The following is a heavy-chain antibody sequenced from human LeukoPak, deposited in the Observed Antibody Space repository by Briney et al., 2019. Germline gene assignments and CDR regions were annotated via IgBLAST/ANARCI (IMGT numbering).Heavy chain of an antibody. CDR1: GGSISSYY. J-gene: IGHJ3*02. CDR3: EEKGAFDI. Sequence: SETLSLTCTVSGGSISSYYWSWIRQPPGKGLEWIGYIYYSGSTNYNPSLKSRVTISVDTSKNQFSLKLSSVTAADTAVYYCEEKGAFDIWGQGTMVTVSS. V-gene: IGHV4-59*08. CDR2: IYYSGST.